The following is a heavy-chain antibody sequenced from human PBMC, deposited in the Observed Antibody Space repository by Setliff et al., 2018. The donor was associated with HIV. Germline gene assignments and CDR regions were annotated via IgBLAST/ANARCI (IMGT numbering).Heavy chain of an antibody. D-gene: IGHD1-26*01. Sequence: SETLSLTCSVSGGSISSYYWGWIRQPAGKGLEWIGRLHRSGNTINNPSLNSRVTMSVDTSKNHFSLNLHSVTAADTAVYYCARVGANANFDYWGQGTQVTRLL. CDR3: ARVGANANFDY. CDR1: GGSISSYY. V-gene: IGHV4-4*07. J-gene: IGHJ4*02. CDR2: LHRSGNT.